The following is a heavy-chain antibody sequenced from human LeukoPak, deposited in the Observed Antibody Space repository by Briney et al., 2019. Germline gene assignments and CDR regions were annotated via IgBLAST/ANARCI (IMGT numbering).Heavy chain of an antibody. CDR2: IIPIFGTA. Sequence: ASVKVSCKASGGTFSSYAISWVRQAPGQGLEWMGGIIPIFGTANYAQKFQGRVTITTDESTSTAYMELSSLRSEDTAVYYCARQNSSSSGVIACYYYYYMDVWGKGTTVTVSS. CDR3: ARQNSSSSGVIACYYYYYMDV. V-gene: IGHV1-69*05. CDR1: GGTFSSYA. D-gene: IGHD6-6*01. J-gene: IGHJ6*03.